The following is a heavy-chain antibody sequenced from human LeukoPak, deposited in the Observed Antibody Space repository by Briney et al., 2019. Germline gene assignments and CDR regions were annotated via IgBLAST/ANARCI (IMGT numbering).Heavy chain of an antibody. CDR2: ISGSGGST. D-gene: IGHD1-7*01. V-gene: IGHV3-23*01. J-gene: IGHJ4*02. CDR3: ANLNSVGY. Sequence: GGSLRLSCAASGFTFSSYEMNWVRQAPGKGLEWVSAISGSGGSTYYADSVKGWFTISRDNSKNTLYLQMNSLRAEDTAVYYCANLNSVGYWGQGTLVTVSS. CDR1: GFTFSSYE.